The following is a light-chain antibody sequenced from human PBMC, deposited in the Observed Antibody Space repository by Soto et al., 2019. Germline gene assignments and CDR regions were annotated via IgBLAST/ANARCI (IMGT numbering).Light chain of an antibody. CDR3: AAWDDSLSALYV. CDR1: SSNIGSNY. Sequence: QSVLTEPPSASGTPGQRVTIACSGSSSNIGSNYVYCYQQLPGTAPKLLIYSNNQRPSGVPDRFSGSKSGTSASLAISGLRSEDEADYYCAAWDDSLSALYVFGTGTKVTVL. V-gene: IGLV1-47*02. J-gene: IGLJ1*01. CDR2: SNN.